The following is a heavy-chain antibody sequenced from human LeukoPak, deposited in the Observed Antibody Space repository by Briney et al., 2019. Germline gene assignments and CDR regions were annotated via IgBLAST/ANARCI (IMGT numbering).Heavy chain of an antibody. CDR3: AKDISVGATPYYFDY. CDR2: IIWNSDSI. D-gene: IGHD1-26*01. CDR1: GFTFDDYA. J-gene: IGHJ4*02. Sequence: GGSLRLSCAASGFTFDDYAMHWVRQAPGKGLEWVSGIIWNSDSIGYADSVKGRFTISRDNAKNSLYLQMNSLRAEDTALYYCAKDISVGATPYYFDYWGQATLVTVSS. V-gene: IGHV3-9*01.